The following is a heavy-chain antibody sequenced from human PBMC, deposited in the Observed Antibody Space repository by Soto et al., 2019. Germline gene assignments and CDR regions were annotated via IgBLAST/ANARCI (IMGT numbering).Heavy chain of an antibody. CDR2: ISYDGSNK. V-gene: IGHV3-30*18. CDR1: GFTFSSYG. J-gene: IGHJ6*02. CDR3: AKGRVLGSDYYYYGMDV. Sequence: GSLRLSCAASGFTFSSYGMHWVRQAPGKGLEWVAVISYDGSNKYYADSVKGRFTISRDNSKNTLYPQMNSLRAEHTAVYYCAKGRVLGSDYYYYGMDVWAQGTTVTVSS.